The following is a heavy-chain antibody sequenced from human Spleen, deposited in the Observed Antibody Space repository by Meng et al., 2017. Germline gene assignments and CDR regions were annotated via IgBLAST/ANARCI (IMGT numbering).Heavy chain of an antibody. CDR2: INHSGST. CDR3: ARKYYASGSWFDY. J-gene: IGHJ4*02. V-gene: IGHV4-34*01. Sequence: QGPLQQWGAGLLQPPETLPLTCVVYGGSFSGYSWSWTRQPPGKGLEWIGEINHSGSTNNIPSLKSLVTISVDTSKNQFSLKLSSVTAADTAVYYCARKYYASGSWFDYWGQGTLVTVSS. D-gene: IGHD3-10*01. CDR1: GGSFSGYS.